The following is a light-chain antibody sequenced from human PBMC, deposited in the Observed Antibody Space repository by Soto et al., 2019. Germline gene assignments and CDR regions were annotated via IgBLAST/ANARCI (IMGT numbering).Light chain of an antibody. V-gene: IGLV7-46*01. CDR1: SDVGGYNY. CDR3: MLSYSGSHWA. CDR2: DTS. J-gene: IGLJ3*02. Sequence: QSVLTQPRSVSGSPGQSVTISCTGTSSDVGGYNYVSWFQQKPGQAPRTLIYDTSNKHSWTPARFSGSLLGGKAALTLSGAQPEDEAEYYCMLSYSGSHWAFGGGTKVTVL.